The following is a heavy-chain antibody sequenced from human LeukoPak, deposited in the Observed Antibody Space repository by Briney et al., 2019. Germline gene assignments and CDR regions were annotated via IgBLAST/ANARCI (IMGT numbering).Heavy chain of an antibody. D-gene: IGHD6-19*01. Sequence: PGGSLRLSCAAAGSTFSNYAMTWVRQAPGRGLEWVSSSGSGGSTYYADSVKGRFTISRDNSKNTLYLQMNSLRAEDTAVYYCAKDRYIAVAGTKFDYWGQGTLVTVSS. V-gene: IGHV3-23*01. CDR1: GSTFSNYA. CDR2: SGSGGST. J-gene: IGHJ4*02. CDR3: AKDRYIAVAGTKFDY.